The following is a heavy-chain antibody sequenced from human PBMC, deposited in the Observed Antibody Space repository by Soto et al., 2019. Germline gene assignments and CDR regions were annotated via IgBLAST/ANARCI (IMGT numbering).Heavy chain of an antibody. D-gene: IGHD1-26*01. Sequence: EVQWVESGGGLVQPGGSLRLSCAASGFPFSSYSMNWVRQAPGKGLEWVSYISSTSNARYYADSVKGRFTISRDNAKNSLYLQMNSLRDEDTAVYYCARDMVGPAGWGQGTLVTVSS. CDR3: ARDMVGPAG. CDR2: ISSTSNAR. J-gene: IGHJ4*02. CDR1: GFPFSSYS. V-gene: IGHV3-48*02.